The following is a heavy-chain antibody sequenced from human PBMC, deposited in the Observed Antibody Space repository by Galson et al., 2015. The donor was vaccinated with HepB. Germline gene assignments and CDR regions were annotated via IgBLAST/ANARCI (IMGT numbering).Heavy chain of an antibody. Sequence: SVKVSCKASGYTFTGYYMHWVRQAPGQGLEWMGWINPNSGGTNYAQKFQGWVTMTRDTSISTAYMELSRLRSDDTAVYYCAREPYSGGWYGEGTNYGMDVWGQGTTVTVSS. CDR2: INPNSGGT. V-gene: IGHV1-2*04. CDR1: GYTFTGYY. CDR3: AREPYSGGWYGEGTNYGMDV. D-gene: IGHD6-19*01. J-gene: IGHJ6*02.